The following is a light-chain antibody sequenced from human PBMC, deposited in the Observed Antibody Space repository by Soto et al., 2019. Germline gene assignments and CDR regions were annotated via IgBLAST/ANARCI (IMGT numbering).Light chain of an antibody. J-gene: IGLJ2*01. CDR2: EVS. CDR3: SSSAGSSTV. Sequence: QSALTQPASVSGSPGQSITISCTGTSSDVGSYNLVSWYQQHPGKAPKLMIYEVSKRPSGVSNRFSGSKSGNTASLTISGLQAEDEADYYCSSSAGSSTVFGGGTKLTVL. V-gene: IGLV2-23*02. CDR1: SSDVGSYNL.